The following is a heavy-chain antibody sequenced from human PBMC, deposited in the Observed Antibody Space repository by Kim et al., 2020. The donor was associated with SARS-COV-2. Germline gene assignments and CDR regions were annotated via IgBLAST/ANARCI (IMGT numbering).Heavy chain of an antibody. CDR1: GGSFSGYY. J-gene: IGHJ4*02. Sequence: SETLSLTCAVYGGSFSGYYWSWIRQPPGKGLEWIGEINHSGSTNYNPSLKSRVTISVDTSKNQFSLKLSSVTAADTAVYYCARGSSYGSGSLKPATADYWGQGTLVTVSS. D-gene: IGHD3-10*01. V-gene: IGHV4-34*01. CDR3: ARGSSYGSGSLKPATADY. CDR2: INHSGST.